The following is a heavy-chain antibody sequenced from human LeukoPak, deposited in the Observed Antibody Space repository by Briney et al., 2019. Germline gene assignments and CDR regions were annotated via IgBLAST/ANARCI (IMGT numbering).Heavy chain of an antibody. Sequence: GGSLRLSCATSNFNFNTYGMTWVRQARGKGLEWVSPICGSGGIPQYAASVQRRYTISRDNSKSTLYLQMNSRRAEDTAVYYCAKDPNGDYIGTFDIWGRGTMVTVSS. CDR1: NFNFNTYG. J-gene: IGHJ3*02. D-gene: IGHD4-17*01. CDR3: AKDPNGDYIGTFDI. CDR2: ICGSGGIP. V-gene: IGHV3-23*01.